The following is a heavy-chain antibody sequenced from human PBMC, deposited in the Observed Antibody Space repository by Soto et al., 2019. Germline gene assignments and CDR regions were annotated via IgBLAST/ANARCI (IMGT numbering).Heavy chain of an antibody. CDR1: GGSISSSNL. V-gene: IGHV4-4*02. D-gene: IGHD3-10*01. Sequence: SETLSLTCAVSGGSISSSNLWSCVRQPPGKGLEWIGEIYHSGSTNYNPSLKSRVTISVDKSKNQFSLKLSSVTAADTAVYYCARVYGSGSYYARVNGMDVWGQGTTVTVYS. CDR2: IYHSGST. J-gene: IGHJ6*02. CDR3: ARVYGSGSYYARVNGMDV.